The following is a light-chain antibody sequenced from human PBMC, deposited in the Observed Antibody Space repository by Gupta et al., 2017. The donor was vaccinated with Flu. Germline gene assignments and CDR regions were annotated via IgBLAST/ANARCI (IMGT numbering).Light chain of an antibody. CDR3: GSYAGSDNFGV. CDR1: SSDVGTYNF. CDR2: EVH. J-gene: IGLJ1*01. V-gene: IGLV2-8*01. Sequence: QSALTQPPSASGSPGQSVTISCTGTSSDVGTYNFVPWYQQHPGKAPQLIIYEVHKRPSGVPDPFSGSKSGHTASLTLPGAQAEDGGGYYCGSYAGSDNFGVFGTGTRVTVL.